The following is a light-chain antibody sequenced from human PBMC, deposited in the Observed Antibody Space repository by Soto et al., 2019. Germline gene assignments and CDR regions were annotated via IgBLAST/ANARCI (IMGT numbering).Light chain of an antibody. CDR1: SSDVGGYNY. CDR3: RSYTSSSTPWV. V-gene: IGLV2-14*01. J-gene: IGLJ1*01. Sequence: QSVLTQPASVSGSPGQSITISCSGTSSDVGGYNYVSWYQQHPGKAPKLMIYEVSNRPSGVSHRFSGSKSGNTASLTISGLQAEDEADYYCRSYTSSSTPWVFGTGPKLTVL. CDR2: EVS.